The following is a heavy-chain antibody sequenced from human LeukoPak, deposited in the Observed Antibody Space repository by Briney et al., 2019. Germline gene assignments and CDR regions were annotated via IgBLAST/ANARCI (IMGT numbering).Heavy chain of an antibody. CDR1: GGSFSGYY. V-gene: IGHV4-34*01. Sequence: SETLSLTCAVYGGSFSGYYWSWIRQPPGKGLEWIGEINHSGSTNYNPPLKSRVTISVDTSKNQFSLKLSSVSAADTAVYYCARVGYDSSGYYYVYFDYWGQGTLVTASS. CDR3: ARVGYDSSGYYYVYFDY. D-gene: IGHD3-22*01. CDR2: INHSGST. J-gene: IGHJ4*02.